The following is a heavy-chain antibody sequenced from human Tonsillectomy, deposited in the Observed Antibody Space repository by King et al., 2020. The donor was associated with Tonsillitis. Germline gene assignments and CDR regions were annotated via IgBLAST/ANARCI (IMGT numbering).Heavy chain of an antibody. CDR3: AGLIRFGDGMDV. Sequence: VQLVESGAGVEKPGGSLRISCKASGYSFSTSWITWVRQVPGKGLECMGIIYPDDSDTRNSPSVHGQVTISADKAISTAYLQWNSLRASDTSMYYCAGLIRFGDGMDVWGQGTTVTVSS. J-gene: IGHJ6*02. V-gene: IGHV5-51*01. CDR1: GYSFSTSW. D-gene: IGHD3-16*01. CDR2: IYPDDSDT.